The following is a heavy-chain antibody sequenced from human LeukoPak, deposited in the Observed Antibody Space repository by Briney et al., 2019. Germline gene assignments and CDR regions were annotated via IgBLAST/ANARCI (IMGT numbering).Heavy chain of an antibody. CDR1: GGSFSSYA. CDR2: IIPIFGTA. V-gene: IGHV1-69*01. J-gene: IGHJ4*02. D-gene: IGHD3-3*01. CDR3: ARGYYDFWSGYLLFFDY. Sequence: SVKVSCKASGGSFSSYAISWVRQAPGQGLEWMGGIIPIFGTANYAQKFQGRVTITADESTSTAYMELSSLRSEDTAVYYCARGYYDFWSGYLLFFDYWGQGTLVTVSS.